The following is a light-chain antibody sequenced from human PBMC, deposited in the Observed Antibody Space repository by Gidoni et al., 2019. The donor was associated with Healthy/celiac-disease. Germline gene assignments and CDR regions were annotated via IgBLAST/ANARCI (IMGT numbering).Light chain of an antibody. CDR2: AAS. CDR3: QQSYSTPFT. J-gene: IGKJ3*01. V-gene: IGKV1-39*01. CDR1: QIISSY. Sequence: IQMTQSPSSLSASVGDRVTITCRARQIISSYLTWYQQKPGKAPKLLIYAASSLQSGVPARFSGSGSGTDFTLTISSLQPEDFATYYCQQSYSTPFTFXPXTKVDIK.